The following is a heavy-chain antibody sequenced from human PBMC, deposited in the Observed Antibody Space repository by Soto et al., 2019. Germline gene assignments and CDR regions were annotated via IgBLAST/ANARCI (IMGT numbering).Heavy chain of an antibody. D-gene: IGHD2-2*01. CDR2: IHYSGTT. CDR1: GDSISRTDYY. V-gene: IGHV4-30-4*01. CDR3: ARDRGYVVGCDP. Sequence: QVQLQESGPGLVKPSETLSLTCTVSGDSISRTDYYWSWIRQPPGKGLEWIGYIHYSGTTYYNPSLQSRLTISVDTSKNQFTLKLSSVTAAVTAVYYCARDRGYVVGCDPWGQGTLVTVSS. J-gene: IGHJ5*02.